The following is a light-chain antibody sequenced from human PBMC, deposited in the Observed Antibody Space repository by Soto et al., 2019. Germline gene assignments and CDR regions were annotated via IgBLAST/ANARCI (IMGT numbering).Light chain of an antibody. CDR1: QSVLYNSNNKNY. V-gene: IGKV4-1*01. CDR2: WAS. CDR3: QQYHLAPLT. J-gene: IGKJ4*01. Sequence: DIVMTQSPDSLAVSLGERATINCKSSQSVLYNSNNKNYLAWYQQKPGQPPKLLIYWASTRESGVPDRFSGSGSRTDFTLTISSLQAEDVAVYYCQQYHLAPLTFGGGTKVEIK.